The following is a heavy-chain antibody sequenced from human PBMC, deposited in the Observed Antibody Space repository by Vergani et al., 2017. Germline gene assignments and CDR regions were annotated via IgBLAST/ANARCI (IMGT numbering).Heavy chain of an antibody. CDR2: IYYSGST. CDR3: ARLGYCSSTSCETGWFDP. CDR1: GGSISSYY. V-gene: IGHV4-59*04. Sequence: QVQLQESGPGLVKPSQTLSLTCTVSGGSISSYYWSWIRQPPGKGLEWIGYIYYSGSTYYNPSLKSRVTISVDTSKNQFSLKLSSVTAADTAVYYCARLGYCSSTSCETGWFDPWGQGTLVTVSS. J-gene: IGHJ5*02. D-gene: IGHD2-2*01.